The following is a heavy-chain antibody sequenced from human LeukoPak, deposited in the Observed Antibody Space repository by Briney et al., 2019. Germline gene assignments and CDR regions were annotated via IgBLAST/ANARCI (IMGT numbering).Heavy chain of an antibody. CDR2: ISAYNGNT. D-gene: IGHD1-26*01. CDR3: ARDLSGAYYYYGMDV. CDR1: GYTSTSYG. Sequence: ASVKVSCKASGYTSTSYGISWMRQAPGQGLEWMGWISAYNGNTNYAQKLQGRVTMTTDTSTSTAYMELRSLRSDDTAVYYCARDLSGAYYYYGMDVWGQGTTVTVSS. J-gene: IGHJ6*02. V-gene: IGHV1-18*01.